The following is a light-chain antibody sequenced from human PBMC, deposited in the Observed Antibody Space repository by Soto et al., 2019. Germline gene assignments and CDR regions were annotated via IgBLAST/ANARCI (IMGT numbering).Light chain of an antibody. CDR3: QQRSNWPPWT. CDR1: QSVSSY. Sequence: EITLTQSPATLSLSAGERATLSCRASQSVSSYLAWYQQKPGQAPRLLIYDASNRATGIPARFSGSGSGTDFTLTISSLEPEDFAVYYCQQRSNWPPWTFGQGTKVDIK. J-gene: IGKJ1*01. V-gene: IGKV3-11*01. CDR2: DAS.